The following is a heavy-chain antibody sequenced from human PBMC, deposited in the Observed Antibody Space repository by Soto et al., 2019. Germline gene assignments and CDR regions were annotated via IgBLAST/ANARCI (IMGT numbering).Heavy chain of an antibody. V-gene: IGHV3-15*01. CDR2: IKSKTDGGPT. J-gene: IGHJ4*02. Sequence: GGSLRLSCAASGFTFSNAWMSWVRQAPGKGLEWVGRIKSKTDGGPTDYAAPVKGRFTNSRDDSKNTLYLQMNSLKTEDTAVYYCTPLGSDYGDYYFDYWGQGTLVTVSS. CDR1: GFTFSNAW. D-gene: IGHD4-17*01. CDR3: TPLGSDYGDYYFDY.